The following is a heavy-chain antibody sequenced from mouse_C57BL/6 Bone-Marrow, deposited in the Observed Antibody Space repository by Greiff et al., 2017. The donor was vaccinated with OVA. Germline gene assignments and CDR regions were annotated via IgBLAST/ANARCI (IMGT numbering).Heavy chain of an antibody. CDR2: ISYSGST. J-gene: IGHJ2*01. CDR1: GYSITSGYD. D-gene: IGHD1-1*01. V-gene: IGHV3-1*01. CDR3: ARELRFYYFDY. Sequence: EVKVVESGPGMVKPSQSLSLTCTVTGYSITSGYDWHWIRHFPGNTLEWMGYISYSGSTNYNPSLKSRISITHDTSKNHFFLKLNSVTTEDTATYYCARELRFYYFDYWGQGTTLTVSS.